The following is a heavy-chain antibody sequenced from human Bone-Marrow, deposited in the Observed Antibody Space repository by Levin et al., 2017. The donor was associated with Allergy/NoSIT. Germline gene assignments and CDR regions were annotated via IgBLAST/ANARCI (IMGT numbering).Heavy chain of an antibody. D-gene: IGHD2-8*02. CDR1: GYSFTTHP. V-gene: IGHV1-3*04. J-gene: IGHJ3*01. Sequence: ASVKVSCKASGYSFTTHPIHWVRQAPGQRLEWMGWINTGNGNTEYSHKFRGRVTIARDTSGNTSYMDLNSLRSEDTAMYFCARESTGDHYGNVFDVWGQGTMVTVSS. CDR3: ARESTGDHYGNVFDV. CDR2: INTGNGNT.